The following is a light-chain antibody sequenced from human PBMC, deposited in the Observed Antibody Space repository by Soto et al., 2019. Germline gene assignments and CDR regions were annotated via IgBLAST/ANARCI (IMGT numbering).Light chain of an antibody. CDR1: SNDIGGYNY. CDR2: EVS. Sequence: QSALTQPASVSGSPGQSITISCTGTSNDIGGYNYVSWYQQHPGEAPKLIIYEVSNRPSGVSNRCSGSKSDNTASLTITGLQAEDEASYYCSSYTITHIPVIFGGGTQLTVL. V-gene: IGLV2-14*01. J-gene: IGLJ2*01. CDR3: SSYTITHIPVI.